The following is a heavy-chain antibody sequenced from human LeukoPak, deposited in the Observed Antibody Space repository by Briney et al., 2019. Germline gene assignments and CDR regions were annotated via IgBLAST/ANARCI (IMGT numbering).Heavy chain of an antibody. Sequence: ASVKVSCKASGGTFSSYAISWVRQAPGQGLEWMGGIIPIFGTANYAQKFQGRVTITADESTSTAYMELSSLRSEDTAVYYCAIYYYDCSGSRMIPFDYWGQGTLVTVSS. J-gene: IGHJ4*02. D-gene: IGHD3-22*01. CDR1: GGTFSSYA. V-gene: IGHV1-69*01. CDR3: AIYYYDCSGSRMIPFDY. CDR2: IIPIFGTA.